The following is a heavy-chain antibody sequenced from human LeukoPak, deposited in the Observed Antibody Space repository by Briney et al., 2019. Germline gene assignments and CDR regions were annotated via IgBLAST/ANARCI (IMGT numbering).Heavy chain of an antibody. D-gene: IGHD3-10*01. CDR3: ARQHGSGSYYSRAIDY. Sequence: GESLKISCEASGYSFTTYWNGWVRQMPGKGLEWMGIIYPGDSDTRYSPSFQGQVTISADKFINTAYLQWSSLKASDTAMYYCARQHGSGSYYSRAIDYWGQGTLVTVSS. CDR2: IYPGDSDT. J-gene: IGHJ4*02. V-gene: IGHV5-51*01. CDR1: GYSFTTYW.